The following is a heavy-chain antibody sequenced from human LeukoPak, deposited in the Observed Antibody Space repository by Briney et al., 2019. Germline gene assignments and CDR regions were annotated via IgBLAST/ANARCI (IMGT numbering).Heavy chain of an antibody. CDR2: VNDRGTGT. D-gene: IGHD5-18*01. J-gene: IGHJ6*03. CDR1: GFTFSKYA. CDR3: AKGLKTAVGPYMGYHYYMDV. V-gene: IGHV3-23*01. Sequence: PGGSLRLSCAASGFTFSKYAMSGVRQAPGKGLEWVSTVNDRGTGTYYADSVKGRFTISRDNSKSTLSLQMISLRAEDTALYYCAKGLKTAVGPYMGYHYYMDVWGKGTTVTVSS.